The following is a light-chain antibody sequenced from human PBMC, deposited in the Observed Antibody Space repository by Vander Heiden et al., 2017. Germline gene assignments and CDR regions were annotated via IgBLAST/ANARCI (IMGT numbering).Light chain of an antibody. CDR2: KAS. J-gene: IGKJ1*01. CDR1: QSIGFW. V-gene: IGKV1-5*03. CDR3: QKYNSYQWT. Sequence: DLQMMQSPSTLSASVGDRVTITCRASQSIGFWLAWYQQKPGKAPNLLIYKASSLQSGVPSRFSGKGSGTELTLTISSLQPDDFATYYCQKYNSYQWTFGQGTKLEIK.